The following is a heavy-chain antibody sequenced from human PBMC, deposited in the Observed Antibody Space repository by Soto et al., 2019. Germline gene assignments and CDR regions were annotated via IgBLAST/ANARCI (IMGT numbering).Heavy chain of an antibody. J-gene: IGHJ5*02. D-gene: IGHD6-13*01. CDR3: ARLRGIAAAGPFDP. CDR1: GYTFTSYW. CDR2: IYPGDSDT. V-gene: IGHV5-51*01. Sequence: GEPLKISCNGSGYTFTSYWIGWGRQMPGKGLEWMGIIYPGDSDTRYSPSFQGQVTISADKSISTAYLQWSSLKASDTAMYYCARLRGIAAAGPFDPWGQGTLVTVSS.